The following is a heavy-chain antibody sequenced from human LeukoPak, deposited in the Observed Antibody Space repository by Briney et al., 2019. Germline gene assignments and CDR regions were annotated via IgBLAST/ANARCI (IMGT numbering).Heavy chain of an antibody. D-gene: IGHD2-21*01. CDR3: ARYSGFYYYYYMDV. Sequence: SETLSLTCAVYGGSFSGYYWSWIRQPPGKGLEWIGEITHSGSTNYNPSLKSRVTISVDTSKNQFSLKLSSVTAADTAVYYCARYSGFYYYYYMDVWGKGTTVTVSS. CDR1: GGSFSGYY. CDR2: ITHSGST. J-gene: IGHJ6*03. V-gene: IGHV4-34*01.